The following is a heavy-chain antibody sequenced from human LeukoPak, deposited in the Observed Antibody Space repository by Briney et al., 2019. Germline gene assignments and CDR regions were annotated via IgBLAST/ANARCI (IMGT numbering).Heavy chain of an antibody. CDR1: GGSISSYY. Sequence: SETLSLTCTVSGGSISSYYRSWIRQPAGKGLGWIGRIYTSGSTNYNPSLKSRVTMSVDTSKNQFSLKLSSVTAADTAVYYCARGQYDFWSGYSERGYNWFDPWGQGTLVTVSS. J-gene: IGHJ5*02. V-gene: IGHV4-4*07. CDR3: ARGQYDFWSGYSERGYNWFDP. D-gene: IGHD3-3*01. CDR2: IYTSGST.